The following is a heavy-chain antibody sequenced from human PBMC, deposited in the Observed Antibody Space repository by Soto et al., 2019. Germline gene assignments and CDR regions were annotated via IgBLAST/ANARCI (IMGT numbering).Heavy chain of an antibody. V-gene: IGHV3-21*01. Sequence: EVQLVESGGGLVKPGESLRLSCAASGFTFSSYDMHWVRQAPGGGLEWVSTISTTSFFTYYTDSVKGRFTISRDNAKNSLYLQMNSLRAADTAVYYCARGACGGGTCYLGDFDYWGQGTLVTVSS. D-gene: IGHD2-15*01. CDR2: ISTTSFFT. J-gene: IGHJ4*02. CDR3: ARGACGGGTCYLGDFDY. CDR1: GFTFSSYD.